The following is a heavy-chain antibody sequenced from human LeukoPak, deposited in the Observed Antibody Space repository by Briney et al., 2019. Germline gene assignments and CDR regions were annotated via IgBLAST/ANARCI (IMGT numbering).Heavy chain of an antibody. D-gene: IGHD5-12*01. Sequence: ASVTVSFKASGYTFTGYYMHWVRQAPGQGREWMGWIIPIFGTANYAQKFQGRVTITADESTSTAYMELSSLRSEDTAVYYCARDKGNSGYVFDYWGQGTLVTVSS. CDR2: IIPIFGTA. J-gene: IGHJ4*02. V-gene: IGHV1-69*13. CDR1: GYTFTGYY. CDR3: ARDKGNSGYVFDY.